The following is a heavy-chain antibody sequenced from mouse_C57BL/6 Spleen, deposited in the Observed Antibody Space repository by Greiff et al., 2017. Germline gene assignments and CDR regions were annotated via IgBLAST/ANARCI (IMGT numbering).Heavy chain of an antibody. CDR2: ISSGGSYT. CDR3: ARPDYYGSSSWFAY. J-gene: IGHJ3*01. CDR1: GFTFSSYG. D-gene: IGHD1-1*01. Sequence: DVMLVESGGDLVKPGGSLKLSCAASGFTFSSYGMSWVRQTPDKRLEWVATISSGGSYTYYPDSVKGRFTISRDNAKNTLYLQMSSLKSEDTAMYYCARPDYYGSSSWFAYWGQGTLVTVSA. V-gene: IGHV5-6*02.